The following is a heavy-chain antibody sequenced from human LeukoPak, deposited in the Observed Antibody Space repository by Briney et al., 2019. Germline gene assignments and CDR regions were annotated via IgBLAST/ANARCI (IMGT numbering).Heavy chain of an antibody. Sequence: PSETLSLACTVSGASVGSAGYHWSWIRQPPGGGLEWIGYIYYISNTNYNPSLKSRVTVSVDPSKNLFSLKLNSVTAADTAVYYCARTQSQSGSYRYYFGYWGQGTLVTVSS. CDR3: ARTQSQSGSYRYYFGY. V-gene: IGHV4-61*08. CDR1: GASVGSAGYH. CDR2: IYYISNT. D-gene: IGHD1-26*01. J-gene: IGHJ4*02.